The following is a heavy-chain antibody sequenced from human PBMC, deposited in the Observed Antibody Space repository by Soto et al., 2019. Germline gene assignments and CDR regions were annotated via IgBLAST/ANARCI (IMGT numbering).Heavy chain of an antibody. Sequence: QVQLVESGGGVVQPGRSLRLSCAASGYTFSTYAVHWVRQAPGKGLEWVAVISYDGSNEYYADSVKGRFTISRDNSKNTLYLQMTSLRAEDTDGYYCARGGAGCYYGSGRNPNAFDIWGQGTMVPVSS. D-gene: IGHD3-10*01. CDR2: ISYDGSNE. CDR1: GYTFSTYA. CDR3: ARGGAGCYYGSGRNPNAFDI. J-gene: IGHJ3*02. V-gene: IGHV3-30-3*01.